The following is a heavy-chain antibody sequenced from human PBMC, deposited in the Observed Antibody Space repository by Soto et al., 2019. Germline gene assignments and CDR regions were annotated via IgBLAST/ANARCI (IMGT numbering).Heavy chain of an antibody. Sequence: GGSLRLSCAASGFTFSSYAMSWVRQAPGKGLEWVSAISGSGGSTYYADSVKGRFTISRDNSKNTLYLQMNSLRAEDAAVYCFGKGMEVVVVVAAKYAFDIWGQGTMVTVSS. CDR1: GFTFSSYA. CDR2: ISGSGGST. V-gene: IGHV3-23*01. CDR3: GKGMEVVVVVAAKYAFDI. D-gene: IGHD2-15*01. J-gene: IGHJ3*02.